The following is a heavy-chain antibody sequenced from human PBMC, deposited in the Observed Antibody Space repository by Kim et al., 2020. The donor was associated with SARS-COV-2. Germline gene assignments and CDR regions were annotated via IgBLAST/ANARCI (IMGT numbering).Heavy chain of an antibody. J-gene: IGHJ3*02. CDR1: GYTFITYW. D-gene: IGHD3-10*02. Sequence: GESLKISCKGSGYTFITYWISWVRQMPGKGLEWMGRIDPSDSYTNYSPSFQGHVTMSADKSISTAYLQWSSLKASDTAMYYCARLTMSGFTTNAFEIWGQGTMVSVYS. CDR3: ARLTMSGFTTNAFEI. CDR2: IDPSDSYT. V-gene: IGHV5-10-1*01.